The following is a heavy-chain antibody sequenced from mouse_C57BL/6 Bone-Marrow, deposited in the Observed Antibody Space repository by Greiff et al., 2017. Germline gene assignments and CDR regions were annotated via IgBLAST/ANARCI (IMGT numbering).Heavy chain of an antibody. D-gene: IGHD1-1*01. V-gene: IGHV1-82*01. Sequence: VQLQQSGPELVKPGASVKISCKASGYAFSSSWMNWVKQRPGKGLEWIGRIYPGDGDTNYNGKFKGKATLTADKSSSTAYMQRSSLTSEDSAVYFCARYYYGLYAMDYWGQGTSVTVSS. J-gene: IGHJ4*01. CDR3: ARYYYGLYAMDY. CDR1: GYAFSSSW. CDR2: IYPGDGDT.